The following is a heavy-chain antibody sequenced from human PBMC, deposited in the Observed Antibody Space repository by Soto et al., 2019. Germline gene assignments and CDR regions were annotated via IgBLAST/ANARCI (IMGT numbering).Heavy chain of an antibody. CDR2: IYHSGST. Sequence: PSETLSLTCAFSGGSIISSNWWSWVRQPPGKGLEWIGEIYHSGSTNYNPSLKSRVTISVDKSKNQFSLKLSSVTAADTAVYYCARDGRYYDSSGYSGFDYWGQGTLVTVSS. V-gene: IGHV4-4*02. D-gene: IGHD3-22*01. CDR3: ARDGRYYDSSGYSGFDY. J-gene: IGHJ4*02. CDR1: GGSIISSNW.